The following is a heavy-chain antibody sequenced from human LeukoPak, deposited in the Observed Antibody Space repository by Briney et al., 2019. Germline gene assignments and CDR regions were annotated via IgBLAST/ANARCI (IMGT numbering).Heavy chain of an antibody. V-gene: IGHV4-61*01. J-gene: IGHJ4*02. Sequence: SESLSLTCTVSGASVSSGSYYWSWLRQPPGKGLEWIGYIYYSGSTNYNPSLKSRVTISVDTSKNQFSLKLSSVTAADTAVYYCAMGFSSPSFDYWGQGTLVTVSS. CDR1: GASVSSGSYY. CDR3: AMGFSSPSFDY. CDR2: IYYSGST. D-gene: IGHD6-13*01.